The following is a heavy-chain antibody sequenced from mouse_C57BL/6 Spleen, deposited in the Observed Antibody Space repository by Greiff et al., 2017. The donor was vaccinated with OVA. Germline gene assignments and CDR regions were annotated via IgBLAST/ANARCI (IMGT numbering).Heavy chain of an antibody. J-gene: IGHJ4*01. Sequence: QVQLQQSGAELMKPGASVKLSCKATGYTFTGYWIEWVKQRPGHGLEWIGELLPGSGSTNYHEKFKGKATFTADTSSNTAYMQLSSLTTEDSAIYYCARRDRGYYAMDYWGQGTSVTVSS. D-gene: IGHD3-3*01. CDR2: LLPGSGST. CDR1: GYTFTGYW. CDR3: ARRDRGYYAMDY. V-gene: IGHV1-9*01.